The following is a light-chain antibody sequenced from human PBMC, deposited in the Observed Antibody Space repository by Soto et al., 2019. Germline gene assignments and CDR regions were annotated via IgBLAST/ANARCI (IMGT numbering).Light chain of an antibody. CDR3: QQYYSTPSIT. Sequence: THSPASLAGSIVERATIICKSTQSVLNKSNNKNYLSWYQQKPGQPPRLLIYWASTREPGVPDRFSGSGSGTDFTLTISSLQAEDVAVYYCQQYYSTPSITFGQGRRLEIK. CDR2: WAS. CDR1: QSVLNKSNNKNY. V-gene: IGKV4-1*01. J-gene: IGKJ5*01.